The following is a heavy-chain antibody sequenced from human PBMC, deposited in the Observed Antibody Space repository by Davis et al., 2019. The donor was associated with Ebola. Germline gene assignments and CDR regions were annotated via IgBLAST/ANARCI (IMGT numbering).Heavy chain of an antibody. J-gene: IGHJ6*02. CDR1: GFTFSSYE. D-gene: IGHD6-13*01. CDR2: ISSSGSTI. CDR3: ARGDGYSSSWPNYYYYYGMDV. Sequence: GGSLRLSCAASGFTFSSYEMNWVRQAPGKGLEWVSYISSSGSTIYYADSVKGRFTISRANAKNSLYLQMNSLRAEDTAVYYCARGDGYSSSWPNYYYYYGMDVWGQGTTVTVSS. V-gene: IGHV3-48*03.